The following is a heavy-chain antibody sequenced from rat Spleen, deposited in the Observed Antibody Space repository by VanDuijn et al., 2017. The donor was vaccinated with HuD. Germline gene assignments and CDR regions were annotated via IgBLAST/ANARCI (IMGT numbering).Heavy chain of an antibody. D-gene: IGHD5-1*01. CDR3: ARGSKSVDWFAY. V-gene: IGHV3-1*01. J-gene: IGHJ3*01. Sequence: EVQLQESGPGLVKPSQSLSLSCSVTGYSITSNYRWNWIRKFPGNKMEWMGYISYSGSTSYNPYLKSRISITRDTSKNQFFLQLNAVTTEDTATYYCARGSKSVDWFAYWGQGTLVTVSS. CDR2: ISYSGST. CDR1: GYSITSNY.